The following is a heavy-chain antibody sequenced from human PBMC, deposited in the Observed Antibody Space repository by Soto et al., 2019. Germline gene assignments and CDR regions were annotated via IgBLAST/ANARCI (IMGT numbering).Heavy chain of an antibody. Sequence: EVQLLESGGGLVQPGGSLRLSCATSGFTFSSYAMTWVRQAPGMGLEWVAVIIYMGRTTFHAQSVKGRFTISRDNSMNTLFLQMDILRAEDTAVYYCVKQRGSGKTYYYHMDVWGLWTTVIVSS. CDR1: GFTFSSYA. CDR3: VKQRGSGKTYYYHMDV. J-gene: IGHJ6*02. D-gene: IGHD3-10*01. V-gene: IGHV3-23*01. CDR2: IIYMGRTT.